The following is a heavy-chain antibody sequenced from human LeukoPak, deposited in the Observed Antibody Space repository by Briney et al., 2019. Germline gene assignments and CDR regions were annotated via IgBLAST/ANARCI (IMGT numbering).Heavy chain of an antibody. CDR1: GFAFSSYA. D-gene: IGHD3-10*02. Sequence: GGSLRLSCAASGFAFSSYAMNWVRQAPGKGLEWVSYISSSGSTIYYADSVKGRFTISRDNAKNSLYLQMNSLRAEDTAVYYCAELGITMIGGVWGKGTTVTISS. CDR3: AELGITMIGGV. CDR2: ISSSGSTI. V-gene: IGHV3-48*03. J-gene: IGHJ6*04.